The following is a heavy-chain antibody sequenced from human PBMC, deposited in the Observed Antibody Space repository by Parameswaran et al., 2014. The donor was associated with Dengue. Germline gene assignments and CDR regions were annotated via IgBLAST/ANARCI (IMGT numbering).Heavy chain of an antibody. CDR2: ISPYNTNT. CDR3: ARGGQWLDNYYYYFGMDV. J-gene: IGHJ6*02. V-gene: IGHV1-18*01. D-gene: IGHD5-12*01. Sequence: WVRQAPGQGLEWMGWISPYNTNTKSPQKFQDRVTMTTDTSTSTAYLEMRSLTSDDTAVYYCARGGQWLDNYYYYFGMDVWGQGTTVTVSS.